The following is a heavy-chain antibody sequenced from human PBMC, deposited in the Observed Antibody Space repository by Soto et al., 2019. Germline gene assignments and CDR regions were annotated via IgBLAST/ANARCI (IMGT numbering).Heavy chain of an antibody. V-gene: IGHV1-69*02. Sequence: QVQLVQSGAEVKKPGSSVKVSCKASGGTFSSYTISWVRQAPGQGLEWMGRIIPILGIANYAQKFQGRVTITADKSTSTAYMELSSLRSEDTAVYYCATRRTTDYYYDYCMDVWGQGTTVTVSS. CDR3: ATRRTTDYYYDYCMDV. CDR2: IIPILGIA. CDR1: GGTFSSYT. J-gene: IGHJ6*02. D-gene: IGHD1-1*01.